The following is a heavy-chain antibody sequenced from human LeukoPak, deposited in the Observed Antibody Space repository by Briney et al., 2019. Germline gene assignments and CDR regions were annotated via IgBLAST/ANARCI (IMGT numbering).Heavy chain of an antibody. V-gene: IGHV1-46*01. J-gene: IGHJ4*02. Sequence: GASVKVSCKASGYTFTSNYIHWVRQAPGQGLEWMGMIYPGDGSTSYAQKFQGRVTVTRDTSTSTVHMELSGLRSEDTAVYYCARDQEGFDYWGQGTLVIVSS. CDR2: IYPGDGST. CDR3: ARDQEGFDY. CDR1: GYTFTSNY.